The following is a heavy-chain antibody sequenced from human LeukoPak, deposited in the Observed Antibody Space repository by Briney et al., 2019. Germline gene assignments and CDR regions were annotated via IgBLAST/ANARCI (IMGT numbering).Heavy chain of an antibody. CDR2: ISGSGGST. Sequence: GGSLRLSCAASGFTFSSYAMTWVRQAPGKGLEWGSGISGSGGSTYQADSVKGRVTISRDNSKNTLYLQMSSLRAEDTAVYYCAKAISSWYYYGMNVWGKGTTVTVSS. V-gene: IGHV3-23*01. J-gene: IGHJ6*04. CDR1: GFTFSSYA. D-gene: IGHD6-13*01. CDR3: AKAISSWYYYGMNV.